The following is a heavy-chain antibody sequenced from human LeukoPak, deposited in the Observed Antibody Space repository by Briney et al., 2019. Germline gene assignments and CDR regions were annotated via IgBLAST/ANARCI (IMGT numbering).Heavy chain of an antibody. Sequence: GESLKISCKGSGYSFGTYWIGWVGQMPGKGLGWMGIIFPADSDTRYSPSFQGQVTISADKSISTTYLQWSSLKASDTAMYYCASAYSSSSSHDYWGQGTLVTVSS. CDR1: GYSFGTYW. V-gene: IGHV5-51*01. CDR3: ASAYSSSSSHDY. CDR2: IFPADSDT. D-gene: IGHD6-6*01. J-gene: IGHJ4*02.